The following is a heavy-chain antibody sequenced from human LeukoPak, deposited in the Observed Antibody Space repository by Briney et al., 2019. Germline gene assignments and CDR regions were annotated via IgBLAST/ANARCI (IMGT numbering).Heavy chain of an antibody. J-gene: IGHJ3*02. CDR2: ISWNSGSI. CDR3: AKLVVPAARSKWGAFDI. D-gene: IGHD2-2*01. Sequence: GGSLRLSCAASGFTFDDYAMHWVRQAPGKGLEWVSGISWNSGSIGYADSVKGRFTISRDNAKNSLYLQMNSLRAEDTALYYCAKLVVPAARSKWGAFDIWGQGTMVTVSS. V-gene: IGHV3-9*01. CDR1: GFTFDDYA.